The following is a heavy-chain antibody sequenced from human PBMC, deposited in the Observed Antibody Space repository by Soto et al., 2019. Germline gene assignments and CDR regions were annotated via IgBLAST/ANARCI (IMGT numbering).Heavy chain of an antibody. CDR2: ISTSKGNT. CDR1: GYTFTSYG. J-gene: IGHJ4*02. Sequence: QVQLVQSGPEVKKPGASVKVSCKTSGYTFTSYGIAWVRQAPGQGLEWMGWISTSKGNTNYAQKFQGRVTMTTDTSTSTAYMDLRSLSSDDTAVYYCASRSPAFDFWGQGTLVTVSS. CDR3: ASRSPAFDF. V-gene: IGHV1-18*01.